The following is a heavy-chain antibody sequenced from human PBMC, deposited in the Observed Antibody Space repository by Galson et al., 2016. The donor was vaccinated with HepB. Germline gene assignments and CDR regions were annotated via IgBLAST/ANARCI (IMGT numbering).Heavy chain of an antibody. J-gene: IGHJ4*01. CDR2: IKKDGSEK. CDR1: GFSVGDYW. CDR3: ARDRWRVVAGAFEH. Sequence: SLRLSCAGSGFSVGDYWMTWVRQAPGKGLEWVANIKKDGSEKNYLDSVRGRFTISRDNDNNSVHLQMNSLTAEDTAAYYCARDRWRVVAGAFEHWGHGTLVTVSS. V-gene: IGHV3-7*01. D-gene: IGHD6-19*01.